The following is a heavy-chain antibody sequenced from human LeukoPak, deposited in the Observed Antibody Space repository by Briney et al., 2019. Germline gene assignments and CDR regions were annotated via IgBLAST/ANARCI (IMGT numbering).Heavy chain of an antibody. J-gene: IGHJ5*02. CDR1: GFTFSSYW. CDR3: ARDLTTVTGVPNWFDP. D-gene: IGHD4-11*01. Sequence: GGSLRLSCAASGFTFSSYWMSWVRQVPGKGLEWVANIKQDGSEKYYVDSVKGRFTISRDNAKNSLYLQMNSLRAEDTAVYYCARDLTTVTGVPNWFDPWGQGTLVTVSS. CDR2: IKQDGSEK. V-gene: IGHV3-7*01.